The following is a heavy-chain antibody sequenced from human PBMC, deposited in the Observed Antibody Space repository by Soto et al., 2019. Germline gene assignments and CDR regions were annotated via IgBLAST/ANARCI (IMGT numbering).Heavy chain of an antibody. J-gene: IGHJ3*01. Sequence: EVQLVESGGGLVRPGGSLRLSCAASGFTFSYYWMHWVRQAPGKGLVWVSRIHSDGSSTTYADFVKGRFIISRDNATNTVDLQMNSVRVEDTAVYYCARGARGAFDLWGQGTVGTVSS. CDR2: IHSDGSST. D-gene: IGHD1-26*01. CDR3: ARGARGAFDL. V-gene: IGHV3-74*01. CDR1: GFTFSYYW.